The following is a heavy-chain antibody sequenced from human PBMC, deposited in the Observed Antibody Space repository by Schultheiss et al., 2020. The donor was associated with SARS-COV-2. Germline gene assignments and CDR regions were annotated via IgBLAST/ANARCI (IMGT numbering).Heavy chain of an antibody. CDR1: GVAFSSYA. V-gene: IGHV3-23*01. Sequence: GGSLRLSCAASGVAFSSYAMSWVRQAPGKGLEWVSGISASGDGAFYSDSVKGRFTISRDNSKNTLYLQMNSLRAEDTAVYYCAKSYYYGSGSYYNSIDYWGQGALVTVSS. D-gene: IGHD3-10*01. J-gene: IGHJ4*02. CDR2: ISASGDGA. CDR3: AKSYYYGSGSYYNSIDY.